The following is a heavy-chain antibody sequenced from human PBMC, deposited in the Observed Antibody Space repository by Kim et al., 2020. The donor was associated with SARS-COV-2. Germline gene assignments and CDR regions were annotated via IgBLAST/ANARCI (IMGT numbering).Heavy chain of an antibody. Sequence: NSRFTISRDNSKNTLFLHMNSLRGEDTAVYYCARDHGRYDRANDYGILDYWGQGTLVTISA. V-gene: IGHV3-30*07. J-gene: IGHJ4*02. D-gene: IGHD3-16*01. CDR3: ARDHGRYDRANDYGILDY.